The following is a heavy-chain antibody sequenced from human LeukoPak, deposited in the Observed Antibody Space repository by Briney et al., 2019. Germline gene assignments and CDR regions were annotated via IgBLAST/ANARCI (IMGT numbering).Heavy chain of an antibody. Sequence: SETLSLTCTVSGGSISSYYWSWIRQPAGKGLEWIGRIHTTGSTNYNPSLKNRVTMSVDTSKNQFSLKLRSVTAADTAVYYCARDRYYYDSTGSPFDYWGQGTLVTVSS. V-gene: IGHV4-4*07. CDR1: GGSISSYY. J-gene: IGHJ4*02. CDR3: ARDRYYYDSTGSPFDY. CDR2: IHTTGST. D-gene: IGHD3-22*01.